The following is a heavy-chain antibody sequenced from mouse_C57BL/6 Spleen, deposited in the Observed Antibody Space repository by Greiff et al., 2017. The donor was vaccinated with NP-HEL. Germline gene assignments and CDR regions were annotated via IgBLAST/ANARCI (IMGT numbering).Heavy chain of an antibody. CDR3: ARNYYGSSSWFAY. V-gene: IGHV1-78*01. J-gene: IGHJ3*01. Sequence: LVESDAELVKPGASVKISCKVSGYTFTDHTIHWMKQRPEQGLEWIGYIYPRDGSTKYNEKFKGKATLTADKSSSTAYMQLNSLTSEDSAVYFCARNYYGSSSWFAYWGQGTLVTVSA. CDR2: IYPRDGST. D-gene: IGHD1-1*01. CDR1: GYTFTDHT.